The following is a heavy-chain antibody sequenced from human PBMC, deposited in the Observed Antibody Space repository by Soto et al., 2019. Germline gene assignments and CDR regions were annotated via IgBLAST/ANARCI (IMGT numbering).Heavy chain of an antibody. Sequence: GSLRLSCAASGFTFSSYSMNWVRQAPGKGLEWVSSISSSSSYIYYADSVKGRFTISRDNAKNSLYLQMNSLRAEDTAVYYCARELAYYDFWSAQTGGWFDPWGQGTLVTVSS. CDR1: GFTFSSYS. V-gene: IGHV3-21*01. J-gene: IGHJ5*02. CDR3: ARELAYYDFWSAQTGGWFDP. CDR2: ISSSSSYI. D-gene: IGHD3-3*01.